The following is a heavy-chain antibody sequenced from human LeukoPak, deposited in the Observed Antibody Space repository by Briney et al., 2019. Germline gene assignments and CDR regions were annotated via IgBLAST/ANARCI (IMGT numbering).Heavy chain of an antibody. CDR3: VRENYGSGPAYYGMDV. V-gene: IGHV4-30-4*01. CDR2: T. CDR1: GGPISSADYH. Sequence: SQTLSLTCTVSGGPISSADYHWTWIRQSPGKGLEWIGSTHHSPSLKSRVTISVDTSKNQFSLRLTSVTAADTAVYYCVRENYGSGPAYYGMDVWGQGATVTVSS. J-gene: IGHJ6*02. D-gene: IGHD3-10*01.